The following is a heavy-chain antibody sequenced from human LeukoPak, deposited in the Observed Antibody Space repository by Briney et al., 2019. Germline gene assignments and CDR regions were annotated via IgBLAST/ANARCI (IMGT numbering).Heavy chain of an antibody. D-gene: IGHD2-15*01. V-gene: IGHV1-18*01. Sequence: GASVKVSCKASGGTFSSYAISWVRQAPGQGLEWMGWISAYNGNTNYAQKLQGRVTMTTDTSTSTAYMELRSLRSDDTAVYYCARDKEDIVVVVAATFYYGMDVWGQGTTVTVSS. CDR1: GGTFSSYA. CDR2: ISAYNGNT. CDR3: ARDKEDIVVVVAATFYYGMDV. J-gene: IGHJ6*02.